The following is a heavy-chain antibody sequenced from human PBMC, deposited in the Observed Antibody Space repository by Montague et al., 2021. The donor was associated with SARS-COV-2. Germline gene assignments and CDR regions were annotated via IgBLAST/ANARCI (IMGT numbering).Heavy chain of an antibody. Sequence: SLRPSCAASGFTFNNYAMNWVRQAPGKGLEWVSVIASGGRSTFYADSVKGRFTISRDNSKDTLYLQMYSLRPEDTAIYYCAKDPVPVAGRYFDYWGQGTLVTVSS. CDR3: AKDPVPVAGRYFDY. D-gene: IGHD6-19*01. CDR2: IASGGRST. V-gene: IGHV3-23*03. J-gene: IGHJ4*02. CDR1: GFTFNNYA.